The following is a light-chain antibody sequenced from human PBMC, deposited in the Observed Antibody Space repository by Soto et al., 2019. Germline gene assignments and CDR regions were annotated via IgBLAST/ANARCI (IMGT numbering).Light chain of an antibody. CDR3: QHRNNWPPGAA. CDR1: QSVSSTY. CDR2: GAS. Sequence: EIVLTQSPGTLSLSPGERATLSCRASQSVSSTYLAWYQQKPGQAPRLLIYGASNRATGIPDRFSGSGSATDFTLTISSLEPEDFAVYYCQHRNNWPPGAAFGGGTKVDIK. V-gene: IGKV3D-20*02. J-gene: IGKJ4*01.